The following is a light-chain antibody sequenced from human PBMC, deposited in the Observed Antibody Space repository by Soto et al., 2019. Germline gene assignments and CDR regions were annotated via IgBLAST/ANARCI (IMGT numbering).Light chain of an antibody. J-gene: IGKJ4*01. V-gene: IGKV3-15*01. CDR2: GAY. Sequence: IVMTQSTATVSVSPGERATLSCRSSQNVNSNLAWYQQKPGQPPRLLIYGAYTRATGVPARFSGSGSGTEFTLTINSLQSEDFAVYYCQQYNSWPPLPFGGGTKVDIK. CDR3: QQYNSWPPLP. CDR1: QNVNSN.